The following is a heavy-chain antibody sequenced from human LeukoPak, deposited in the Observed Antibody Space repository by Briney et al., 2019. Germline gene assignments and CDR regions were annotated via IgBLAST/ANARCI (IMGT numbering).Heavy chain of an antibody. CDR1: GYTFTSYD. V-gene: IGHV1-8*03. J-gene: IGHJ3*02. D-gene: IGHD6-13*01. CDR3: ARGAAAHGLNAFDI. Sequence: ASVKVSCKASGYTFTSYDINWVRQATGQGLEWMGWMNPNSGNTGYAQKFQGRVTITRNTSISTAYMELSSLRSEDTALYYCARGAAAHGLNAFDIWGQGTMVTVSS. CDR2: MNPNSGNT.